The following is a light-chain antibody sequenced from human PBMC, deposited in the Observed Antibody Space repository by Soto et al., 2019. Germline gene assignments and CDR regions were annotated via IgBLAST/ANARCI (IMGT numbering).Light chain of an antibody. J-gene: IGLJ1*01. CDR1: SSDVGAYNY. V-gene: IGLV2-8*01. Sequence: QSALTQPPSASGSPGQSVTISCTGTSSDVGAYNYVSWYQQHPGKAPTLIISEVSNRPSGLSNRFSGSKSGNTASLTISGLQAEDEADYYCSSYAGSNLGVFGTGTKLTVL. CDR2: EVS. CDR3: SSYAGSNLGV.